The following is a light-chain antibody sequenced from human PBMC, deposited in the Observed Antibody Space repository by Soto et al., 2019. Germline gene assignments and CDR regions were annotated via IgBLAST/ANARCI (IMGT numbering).Light chain of an antibody. CDR2: EAT. V-gene: IGLV2-14*02. J-gene: IGLJ1*01. CDR3: SSYTSRSTLDYV. CDR1: SSDFGSYNL. Sequence: QSALTQPASVSGSPGQSITISCTGSSSDFGSYNLVSWYQQHPGKVPKLIIYEATKRPSGISNRFSGSKSGNTASLTISGLQAEDEADYYCSSYTSRSTLDYVFGSGTKLTVL.